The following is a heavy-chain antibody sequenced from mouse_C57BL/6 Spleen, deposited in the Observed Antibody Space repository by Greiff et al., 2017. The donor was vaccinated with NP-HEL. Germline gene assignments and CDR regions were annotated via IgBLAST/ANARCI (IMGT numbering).Heavy chain of an antibody. J-gene: IGHJ4*01. CDR2: IYPRSGNT. CDR1: GYTFTSYG. CDR3: AHKDYAMDY. V-gene: IGHV1-81*01. Sequence: QVHVKQSGAELARPGASVKLSCKASGYTFTSYGISWVKQRTGQGLEWIGEIYPRSGNTYYNEKFKGKATLTADKSSSTAYMELRSLTSEDSVVYFCAHKDYAMDYWGQGTSVTVSS.